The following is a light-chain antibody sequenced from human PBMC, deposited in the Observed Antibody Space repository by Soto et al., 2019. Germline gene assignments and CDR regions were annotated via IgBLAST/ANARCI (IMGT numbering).Light chain of an antibody. CDR1: SSNIGAGYD. V-gene: IGLV1-40*01. CDR2: GNS. CDR3: QSYDSSLSGSV. J-gene: IGLJ2*01. Sequence: QSVLTQPPSVSGAPGQRVTISCTGSSSNIGAGYDVHWYQRLPGTAPKLLIYGNSNRPSGVPDRFSGSKSGTSASLAITGLQAEDEADYYCQSYDSSLSGSVFGGVTKVTVL.